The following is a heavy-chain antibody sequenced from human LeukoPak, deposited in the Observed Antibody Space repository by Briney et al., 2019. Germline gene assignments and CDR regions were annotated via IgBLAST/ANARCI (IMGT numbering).Heavy chain of an antibody. CDR3: ARELAVAGSGFDY. CDR2: IIPMFDTP. CDR1: GDTFTTYA. D-gene: IGHD6-19*01. Sequence: SVKVSCKASGDTFTTYAIIWVRQAPGQGLEWMGGIIPMFDTPNYAQRLQGRVTITADKSTKTAYMELTSLRSEDTAVYYCARELAVAGSGFDYWGQGTLVTVSS. J-gene: IGHJ4*02. V-gene: IGHV1-69*06.